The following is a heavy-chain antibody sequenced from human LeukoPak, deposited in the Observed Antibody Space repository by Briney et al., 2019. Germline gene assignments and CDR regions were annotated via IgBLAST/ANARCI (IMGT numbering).Heavy chain of an antibody. Sequence: GGSLRLSCEGSGFIFSNYAMNWVRQAPGKGLEWVAIMSADGSLEFYGDSVKGRFVISRDNSKSTLYLQMNNLRVNDTAVYYCAKDVWFGDGPDSWGQGTLVTVSS. D-gene: IGHD3-10*01. J-gene: IGHJ4*02. CDR2: MSADGSLE. CDR1: GFIFSNYA. V-gene: IGHV3-30*18. CDR3: AKDVWFGDGPDS.